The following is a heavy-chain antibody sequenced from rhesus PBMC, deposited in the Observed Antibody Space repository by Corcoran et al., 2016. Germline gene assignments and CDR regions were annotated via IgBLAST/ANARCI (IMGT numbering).Heavy chain of an antibody. CDR3: ARDHDSAGY. Sequence: QVQLQPWGEGLVKHSETLSLTCAVSGGSISGYYYWSWIRQPPGKGLEWIGYIYGNSASTNYNPALKNRVTISKDTSKNQFSLKLSSVTAADTAVYYCARDHDSAGYWGQGVLVTVSS. J-gene: IGHJ4*01. D-gene: IGHD3-28*01. CDR2: IYGNSAST. V-gene: IGHV4-73*01. CDR1: GGSISGYYY.